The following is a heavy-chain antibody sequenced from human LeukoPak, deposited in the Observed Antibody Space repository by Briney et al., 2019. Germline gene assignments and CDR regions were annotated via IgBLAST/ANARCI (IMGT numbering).Heavy chain of an antibody. D-gene: IGHD3-22*01. Sequence: SVKVSCKASGGTFSSYAISWVRQAPGQGLEWMGGIIPIFGTSNYAQKFQGRVTITADESTSTAYMELSSLRSEDTAVYYCARWAIDSSGYDDFDYWGQGTLVTVSS. J-gene: IGHJ4*02. V-gene: IGHV1-69*13. CDR2: IIPIFGTS. CDR3: ARWAIDSSGYDDFDY. CDR1: GGTFSSYA.